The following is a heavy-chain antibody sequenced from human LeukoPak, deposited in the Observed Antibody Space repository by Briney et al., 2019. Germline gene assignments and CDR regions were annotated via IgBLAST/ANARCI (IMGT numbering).Heavy chain of an antibody. Sequence: SETLSLTCTVSGGSISSSSYYWGWIRQPPGKGLEWIGSIYYSGSTHYNPSLKSRVTISVDTSKNQFSLKLSSVTAADTAVYYCARGPDILTGVHSFDYWGQGTLVTVSS. V-gene: IGHV4-39*07. CDR2: IYYSGST. J-gene: IGHJ4*02. CDR1: GGSISSSSYY. CDR3: ARGPDILTGVHSFDY. D-gene: IGHD3-9*01.